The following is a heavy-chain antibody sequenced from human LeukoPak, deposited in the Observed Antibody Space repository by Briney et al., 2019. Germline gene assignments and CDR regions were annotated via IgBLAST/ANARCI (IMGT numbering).Heavy chain of an antibody. V-gene: IGHV3-23*01. D-gene: IGHD2-15*01. J-gene: IGHJ4*02. CDR1: GFTFSSYN. CDR2: ISVSGNT. CDR3: AKAPVTTCSGAYCYPFDY. Sequence: GGSLRLSCAASGFTFSSYNMNWVRQAPGKGLEWVSAISVSGNTYHADSVEGRFTISRDSYKNTLYLQMNSLRAEDAAVYYCAKAPVTTCSGAYCYPFDYWGQGTLVTVSS.